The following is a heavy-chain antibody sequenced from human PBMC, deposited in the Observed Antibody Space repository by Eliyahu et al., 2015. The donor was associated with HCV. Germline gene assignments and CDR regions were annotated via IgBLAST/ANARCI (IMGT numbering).Heavy chain of an antibody. J-gene: IGHJ3*02. CDR2: INHGGSP. V-gene: IGHV4-34*01. D-gene: IGHD2-8*01. CDR1: GGSFGDYY. CDR3: ARDRLIDALDI. Sequence: QVQLQQWGAGLLKPSETLSLTCAVYGGSFGDYYWSWVRQPPGKGLEWIGEINHGGSPNYNPSLKSRVTMSLDTSKNQFSLKLSSVTVADTAVYYCARDRLIDALDIWGQGTMVTVSS.